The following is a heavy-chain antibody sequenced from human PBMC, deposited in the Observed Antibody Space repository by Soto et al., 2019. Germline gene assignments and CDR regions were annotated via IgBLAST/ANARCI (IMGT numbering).Heavy chain of an antibody. CDR2: INAGNGNT. CDR3: AREVHDGAAASQMAHGMDV. D-gene: IGHD6-13*01. Sequence: ASVKVSCKASGYTFTSYAMHWVRQAPGQRLEWMGWINAGNGNTKYSQKFQGRVTITRDTSASTAYMELSSLRSEDTAVYYCAREVHDGAAASQMAHGMDVWGQGTTVTVSS. CDR1: GYTFTSYA. J-gene: IGHJ6*02. V-gene: IGHV1-3*01.